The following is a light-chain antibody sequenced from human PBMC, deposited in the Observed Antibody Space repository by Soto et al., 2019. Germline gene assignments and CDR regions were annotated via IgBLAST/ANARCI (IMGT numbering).Light chain of an antibody. CDR1: SSDVGGYSY. CDR2: EVS. CDR3: TSYIRSSTLDYV. J-gene: IGLJ1*01. V-gene: IGLV2-14*01. Sequence: QSVLTQPRSVSGSPGQSVTISCTGTSSDVGGYSYVSWYQQYPGKAPKLMIYEVSNRPSGVSNRFSGSKSGNTASLTISGLQAEDEADYYCTSYIRSSTLDYVFGTGTKVTVL.